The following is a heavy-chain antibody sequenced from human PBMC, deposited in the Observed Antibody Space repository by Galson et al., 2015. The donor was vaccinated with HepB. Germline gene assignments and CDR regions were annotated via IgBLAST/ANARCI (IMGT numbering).Heavy chain of an antibody. Sequence: SLRLSCAASGFTFSSYDMTWVRQAPGMGLEWVSSITGSGGTTYYAHSVRGRFTISRDNSKNTLYLQMNSLRVEDTAVYYCAKAGVVAVPARSPSYDYWGQGTLVTVSS. V-gene: IGHV3-23*01. CDR1: GFTFSSYD. CDR2: ITGSGGTT. D-gene: IGHD2-2*01. J-gene: IGHJ4*02. CDR3: AKAGVVAVPARSPSYDY.